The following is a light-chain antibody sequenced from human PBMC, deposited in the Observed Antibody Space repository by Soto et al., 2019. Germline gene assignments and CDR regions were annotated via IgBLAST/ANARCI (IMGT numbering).Light chain of an antibody. J-gene: IGLJ3*02. Sequence: QAVVTQPPSVSAAPGQRVSISCSGSDSNIGNNYISWYRQVPGTAPKAVIYDNNKRPSWIPDRFSASKSGTSSTLAITGLRTGDEAFYYCGTWDSSLTSWVFGGGTKLTVL. CDR2: DNN. V-gene: IGLV1-51*01. CDR3: GTWDSSLTSWV. CDR1: DSNIGNNY.